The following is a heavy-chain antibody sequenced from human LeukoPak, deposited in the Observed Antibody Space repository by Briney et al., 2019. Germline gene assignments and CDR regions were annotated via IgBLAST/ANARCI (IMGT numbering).Heavy chain of an antibody. CDR3: ARDRRGSFYTFDL. CDR1: RASMNGYF. V-gene: IGHV4-59*01. Sequence: SETLSLTCSVSRASMNGYFWNWVRQTPEKGLEWIGYVSHTGATTSNPTLKSRVSITIDTSKSQISLTMTSVTAADSALYYCARDRRGSFYTFDLWGPGTIVSVS. CDR2: VSHTGAT. J-gene: IGHJ3*01. D-gene: IGHD1-26*01.